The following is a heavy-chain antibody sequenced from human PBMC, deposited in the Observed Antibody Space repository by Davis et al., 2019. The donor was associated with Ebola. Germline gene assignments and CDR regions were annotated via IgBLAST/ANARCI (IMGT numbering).Heavy chain of an antibody. J-gene: IGHJ6*03. CDR1: NYSFSSGYH. CDR3: ARATDYYFQYMDV. Sequence: SETLSLTCTVSNYSFSSGYHWGWIRQPPGKGLEWIGSLFQSVSTYYNPSLKSRLSISSDTSKNQFSLRLTSVTAADTAVYYCARATDYYFQYMDVWGKGTTVSVSS. V-gene: IGHV4-38-2*02. CDR2: LFQSVST.